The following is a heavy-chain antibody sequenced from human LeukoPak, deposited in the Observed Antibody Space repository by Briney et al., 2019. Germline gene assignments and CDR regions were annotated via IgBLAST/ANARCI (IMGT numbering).Heavy chain of an antibody. J-gene: IGHJ4*02. V-gene: IGHV3-21*01. CDR1: GFTFRSYS. CDR3: ARGLAMLYNY. Sequence: PGGSLRLSXAASGFTFRSYSMNWVRQAPGKGLEWVSSISSSSSYIYYADSVKGRFTISRDNAKNSLYLQMNSLRAEDTAVYYCARGLAMLYNYWGQGTLVTVSS. CDR2: ISSSSSYI. D-gene: IGHD2-8*01.